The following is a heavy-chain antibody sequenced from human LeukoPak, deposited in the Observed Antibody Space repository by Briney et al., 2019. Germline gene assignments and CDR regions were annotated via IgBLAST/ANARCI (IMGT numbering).Heavy chain of an antibody. CDR2: IIPIFGIA. CDR1: GGTFSSYA. D-gene: IGHD3-22*01. CDR3: ARDPLGYDSSGYSNYFDY. Sequence: SVKVSCKASGGTFSSYAISWVRQAPGQGLEWMGRIIPIFGIANYAQKFQGRVTITADNSTSTAYMELSSLRSEDTAVYYCARDPLGYDSSGYSNYFDYWGQGTLVTVSS. V-gene: IGHV1-69*04. J-gene: IGHJ4*02.